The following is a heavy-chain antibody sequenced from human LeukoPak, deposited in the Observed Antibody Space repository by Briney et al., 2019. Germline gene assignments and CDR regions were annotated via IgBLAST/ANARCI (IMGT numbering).Heavy chain of an antibody. D-gene: IGHD6-13*01. CDR1: GFTFSSYA. J-gene: IGHJ4*02. Sequence: GGSLRLSCAASGFTFSSYAMSWVRQAPGKGLEWVSVIYSGGSTYYADSVKGRFTISRDNSKNTLYLQMTSLRAEDTAVYYCARNGYSSSWYRNWGQGTLVTVSS. V-gene: IGHV3-53*01. CDR3: ARNGYSSSWYRN. CDR2: IYSGGST.